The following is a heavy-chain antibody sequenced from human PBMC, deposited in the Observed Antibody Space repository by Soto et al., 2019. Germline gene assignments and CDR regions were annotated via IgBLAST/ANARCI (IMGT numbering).Heavy chain of an antibody. CDR3: ARDLGHSSSWSDGGYYYYGMDV. D-gene: IGHD6-13*01. J-gene: IGHJ6*02. V-gene: IGHV1-3*01. CDR1: GYTFTSYA. CDR2: INAGNGNT. Sequence: QVQLVQSGAEVKKPGASVKVSCKASGYTFTSYAMHWVRQAPGQRLEWMGWINAGNGNTKYSQKFQGRVTITRDTSASIAYMELSSLRSEDTAVYYCARDLGHSSSWSDGGYYYYGMDVWGQGTTVTFSS.